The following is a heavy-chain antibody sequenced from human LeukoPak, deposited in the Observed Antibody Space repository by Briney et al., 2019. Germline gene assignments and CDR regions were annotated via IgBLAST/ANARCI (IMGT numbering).Heavy chain of an antibody. Sequence: TSETLSLTCAVYGGSFSGYYWSWIRQPPGKGLEWIGEINHGGSTNYDPSLKSRVTISVDTSKNQFSLKLSSVTAADTAVYYCASRLYCSSTSCPPFDYWGQGTLVTVSS. V-gene: IGHV4-34*01. D-gene: IGHD2-2*01. J-gene: IGHJ4*02. CDR3: ASRLYCSSTSCPPFDY. CDR1: GGSFSGYY. CDR2: INHGGST.